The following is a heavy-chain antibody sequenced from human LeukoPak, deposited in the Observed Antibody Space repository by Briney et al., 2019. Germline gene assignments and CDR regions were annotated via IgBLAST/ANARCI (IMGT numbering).Heavy chain of an antibody. D-gene: IGHD3-10*01. CDR2: ISYDGSNK. V-gene: IGHV3-30*18. CDR1: GFTFCSYG. Sequence: GGSLRLSCAASGFTFCSYGMHWVRQAPGKGLEWVAVISYDGSNKYYADSVKGRFTISRDNSKNTLYLQVNSLRAEDTALYYCAKGDITMVRGVSHMDVWGKGTTVTISS. J-gene: IGHJ6*03. CDR3: AKGDITMVRGVSHMDV.